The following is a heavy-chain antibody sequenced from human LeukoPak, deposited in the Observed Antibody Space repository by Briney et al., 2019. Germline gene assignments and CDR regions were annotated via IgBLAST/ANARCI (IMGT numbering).Heavy chain of an antibody. Sequence: SETLSLTCSVSDDSITMYYWTWIRQPPGKGLEWIGYVDHTGSTNFNPSLNGRVSISRDTTKNLFSLRLRSVTAADTAVYFCARGRVSSSTWYSTYYYYFYMDVWGKGATVTVSS. J-gene: IGHJ6*03. D-gene: IGHD1-1*01. CDR3: ARGRVSSSTWYSTYYYYFYMDV. CDR1: DDSITMYY. V-gene: IGHV4-59*01. CDR2: VDHTGST.